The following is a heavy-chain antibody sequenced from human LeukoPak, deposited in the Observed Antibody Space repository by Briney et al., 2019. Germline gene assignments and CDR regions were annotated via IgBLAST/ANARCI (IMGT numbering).Heavy chain of an antibody. CDR2: ISGSGGST. V-gene: IGHV3-23*01. J-gene: IGHJ6*02. Sequence: GGSLRLSCAASGFTFSSYAMSWVRQAPGKGLEWVSAISGSGGSTYYADSVKGRFTISRDNPKNTLYLQMNSLRAEDTAVYYCAKGEGVGQLYYYYGMDVWGQGTTVTVSS. CDR1: GFTFSSYA. D-gene: IGHD1-1*01. CDR3: AKGEGVGQLYYYYGMDV.